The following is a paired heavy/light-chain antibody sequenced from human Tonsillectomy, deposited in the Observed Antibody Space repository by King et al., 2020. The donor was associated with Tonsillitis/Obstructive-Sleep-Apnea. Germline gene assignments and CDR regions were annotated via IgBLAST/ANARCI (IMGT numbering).Heavy chain of an antibody. CDR3: AKPLSPRLLEWLPYSDY. V-gene: IGHV3-23*01. CDR1: GFTFSSYA. D-gene: IGHD3-3*01. J-gene: IGHJ4*02. Sequence: EVQLSESGGGLVQPEGSLRLSCAASGFTFSSYAMSWVRQAPGKGLEWVSGISGSGARTYYADSVKGRFNISRDNSKNTLYLQLNSLRAEDTAVYYCAKPLSPRLLEWLPYSDYWGQGTLVTVSS. CDR2: ISGSGART.
Light chain of an antibody. CDR3: LQHDSYPLT. CDR2: AAS. V-gene: IGKV1-17*01. CDR1: QGIRND. J-gene: IGKJ4*01. Sequence: DIQMTQSPSSLSASVGDRVTITCRASQGIRNDLGWYQQKPGKAPKCLIYAASSLQSGVPSRFSGSGSGTEFTLTISSLQPEDFATYYCLQHDSYPLTFGGGTKVEIK.